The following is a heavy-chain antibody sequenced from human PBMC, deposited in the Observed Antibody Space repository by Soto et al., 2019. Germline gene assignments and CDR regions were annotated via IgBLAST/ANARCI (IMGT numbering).Heavy chain of an antibody. Sequence: LRLSCAASGFTFSSYAMSWVRQAPGKGLEWVSAISGSGGSTYYADSVKGRFTISRDNSKNTLYLQMNSLRAEDTAVYYCAKDLPITMIVVVITYFDYWGQGTLVTVSS. V-gene: IGHV3-23*01. D-gene: IGHD3-22*01. CDR1: GFTFSSYA. J-gene: IGHJ4*02. CDR2: ISGSGGST. CDR3: AKDLPITMIVVVITYFDY.